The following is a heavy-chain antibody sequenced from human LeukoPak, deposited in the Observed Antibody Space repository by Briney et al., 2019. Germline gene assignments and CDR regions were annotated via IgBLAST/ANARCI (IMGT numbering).Heavy chain of an antibody. CDR3: ARHSVITSRIAARILDY. J-gene: IGHJ4*02. D-gene: IGHD6-6*01. CDR2: IYPGDSDT. CDR1: GYSFTSYW. V-gene: IGHV5-51*01. Sequence: GESLKISCKGSGYSFTSYWIGWVRQMPGKGLEGMGIIYPGDSDTRYSPSFQGQVTISADKSISTAYLQWSSLKASDTAMYYCARHSVITSRIAARILDYWGQGTLVTVSS.